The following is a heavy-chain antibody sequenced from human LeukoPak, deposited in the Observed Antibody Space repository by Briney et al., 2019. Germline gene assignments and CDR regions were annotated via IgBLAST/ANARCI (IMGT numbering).Heavy chain of an antibody. CDR3: AGGASYGVFDI. CDR2: IYYDGTA. Sequence: SETLSLTCSLSGGPIGSFYSSWIRQPPGKGLEWIGYIYYDGTAKYNPSLKSRLALSVDTSKKQFSLNLSSVTASDTAVYFCAGGASYGVFDIWGQGTLVTVSS. V-gene: IGHV4-59*08. J-gene: IGHJ4*02. CDR1: GGPIGSFY. D-gene: IGHD4-17*01.